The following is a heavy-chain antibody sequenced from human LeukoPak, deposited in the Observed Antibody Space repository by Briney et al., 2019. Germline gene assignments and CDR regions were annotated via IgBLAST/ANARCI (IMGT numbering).Heavy chain of an antibody. J-gene: IGHJ6*02. D-gene: IGHD5-18*01. CDR2: IIPILGIA. CDR1: GGTFSSYA. V-gene: IGHV1-69*04. CDR3: ARELGGYSYGFHSYYYYGMDV. Sequence: ASVKVSCKASGGTFSSYAISWVRQAPGQGLEWMVRIIPILGIANYAQKFQGRVTITADKSTSTAYMELSSLRSEDTAVYYCARELGGYSYGFHSYYYYGMDVWGQGTTVTVSS.